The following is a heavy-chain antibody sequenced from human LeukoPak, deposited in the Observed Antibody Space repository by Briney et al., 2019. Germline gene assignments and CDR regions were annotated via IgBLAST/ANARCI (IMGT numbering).Heavy chain of an antibody. CDR3: TRGSLSGSSRDY. CDR1: GYTFTGYD. D-gene: IGHD1-26*01. V-gene: IGHV1-8*01. Sequence: ASVKVSCRASGYTFTGYDINWVRQATGRGLEWMGWMNPYTGDTGYAQKFQGRVTMTRNTSIDTAYMELSGLRSEDTAVYYCTRGSLSGSSRDYWGQGTLVTVSS. J-gene: IGHJ4*02. CDR2: MNPYTGDT.